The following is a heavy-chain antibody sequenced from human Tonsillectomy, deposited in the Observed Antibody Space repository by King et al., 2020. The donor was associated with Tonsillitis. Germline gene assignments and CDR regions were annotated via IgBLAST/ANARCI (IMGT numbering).Heavy chain of an antibody. CDR3: ARDRSRYGRHPFDV. D-gene: IGHD4-17*01. J-gene: IGHJ4*02. CDR1: GYDFTMYG. V-gene: IGHV1-18*04. CDR2: ISPHNGNT. Sequence: QLVQSGGEVKKPGASVKVSCKTSGYDFTMYGITWLRQAPGQGLEWMGWISPHNGNTNYAQQLQDRFTMTTETSTSTVYMELRSLRSDDTAMYYCARDRSRYGRHPFDVWGQGTLVTVSS.